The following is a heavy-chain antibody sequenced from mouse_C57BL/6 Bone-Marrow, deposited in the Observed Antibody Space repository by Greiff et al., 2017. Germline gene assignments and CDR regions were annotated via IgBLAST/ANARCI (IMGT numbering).Heavy chain of an antibody. CDR2: ISNGGGST. J-gene: IGHJ4*01. D-gene: IGHD2-2*01. CDR3: ARQGPQLWLRRYAVDY. CDR1: GFTFSDYY. Sequence: EVKLMESGGGLVQPGGSLKLSCAASGFTFSDYYMYWVRQTPEKRLEWVAYISNGGGSTYYPDTVKGRFTISRDNAKNTLYLQLSSLKSENTAMYYCARQGPQLWLRRYAVDYWGQGTSVTVSA. V-gene: IGHV5-12*01.